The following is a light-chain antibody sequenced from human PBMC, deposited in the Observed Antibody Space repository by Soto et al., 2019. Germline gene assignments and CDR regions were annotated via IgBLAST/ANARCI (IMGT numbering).Light chain of an antibody. J-gene: IGKJ3*01. Sequence: SSESTGDSVIITRLASQGISSYLAWYQQKPGKAHKLLIYAASTLQSGVPSRFSGSGSGTDFTLTISGLQSEDFATYYCQQDYSSPPTSGPGTKVEFK. CDR2: AAS. CDR1: QGISSY. V-gene: IGKV1-8*01. CDR3: QQDYSSPPT.